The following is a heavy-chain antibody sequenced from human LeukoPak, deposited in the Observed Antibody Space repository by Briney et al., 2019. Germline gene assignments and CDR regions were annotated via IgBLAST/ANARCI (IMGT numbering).Heavy chain of an antibody. D-gene: IGHD2-2*01. CDR1: GYTFTGYY. V-gene: IGHV1-2*02. CDR3: AKLEGDCSSTSCYD. CDR2: INPNSGGT. Sequence: ASVKVSCKASGYTFTGYYMHWVRQAPGQGLEWMGWINPNSGGTNYAQKFQGRVTMTRDTSISTAYVELSRLRSDDTAVYYCAKLEGDCSSTSCYDWGQGTLVTVSS. J-gene: IGHJ4*02.